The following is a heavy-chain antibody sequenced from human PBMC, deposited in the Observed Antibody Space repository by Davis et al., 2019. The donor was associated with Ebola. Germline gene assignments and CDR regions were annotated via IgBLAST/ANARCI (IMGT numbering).Heavy chain of an antibody. CDR2: IYPGDSDT. D-gene: IGHD6-13*01. J-gene: IGHJ4*02. V-gene: IGHV5-51*01. CDR3: ARRVRYASSWYFDY. CDR1: GYSFTSYW. Sequence: GGSLRLSCKGSGYSFTSYWIGWVRQMPGRGLEWMGIIYPGDSDTRYSPSFRGQVTISADKSISTAYLQWSSLKASDTAMYYCARRVRYASSWYFDYWGQGTLVTFSS.